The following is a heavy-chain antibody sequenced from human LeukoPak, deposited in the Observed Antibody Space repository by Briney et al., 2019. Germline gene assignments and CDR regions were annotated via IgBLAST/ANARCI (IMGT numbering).Heavy chain of an antibody. CDR1: GGSFSGYY. V-gene: IGHV4-34*01. J-gene: IGHJ4*02. Sequence: SETLSLTCAVYGGSFSGYYWSWIRQPPGKGLEWIGEINHSGSTYYNPSLKSRVTISVDRSKNQFSLKLSSVTAADTAVYYCARVQSSSSWFLSPDYWGQGTLVTVSS. CDR3: ARVQSSSSWFLSPDY. D-gene: IGHD6-13*01. CDR2: INHSGST.